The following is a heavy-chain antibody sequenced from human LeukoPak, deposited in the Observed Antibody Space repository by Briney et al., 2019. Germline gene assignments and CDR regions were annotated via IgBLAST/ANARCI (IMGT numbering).Heavy chain of an antibody. V-gene: IGHV4-4*07. Sequence: SETLSLTCTVSGGSISSYYWSWIRQPAGKGLEWIGRIYTSGSTNYNPSLKSRVTISVDTSKNQFSLKLSSVTAADTAVYYCASTSLWGDAFDIWGQGTMVTVSS. CDR1: GGSISSYY. CDR3: ASTSLWGDAFDI. J-gene: IGHJ3*02. D-gene: IGHD3-16*01. CDR2: IYTSGST.